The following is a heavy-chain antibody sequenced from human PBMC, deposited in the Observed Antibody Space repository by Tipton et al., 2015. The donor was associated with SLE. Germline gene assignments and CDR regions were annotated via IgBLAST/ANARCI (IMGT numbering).Heavy chain of an antibody. D-gene: IGHD6-19*01. V-gene: IGHV4-34*01. CDR1: GGSFSGYY. CDR3: ARSSSGWYGAFDI. J-gene: IGHJ3*02. CDR2: INHSGST. Sequence: TLSLTCAAYGGSFSGYYWSWIRQPPGKGLEWIGEINHSGSTNYNPSLKSRVTISVDTSKNQFSLKLSSVTAADTAVYYCARSSSGWYGAFDIWGQGTMVTVAS.